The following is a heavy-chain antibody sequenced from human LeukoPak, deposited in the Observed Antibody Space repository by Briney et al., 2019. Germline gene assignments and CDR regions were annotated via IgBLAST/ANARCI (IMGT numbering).Heavy chain of an antibody. V-gene: IGHV4-34*01. D-gene: IGHD5-24*01. CDR3: ARGRDRSKAGDL. CDR1: GGSCDDYY. J-gene: IGHJ5*02. Sequence: PSETLSLTCDVSGGSCDDYYCSWIRQPPGKGLEWIGEIHPHGIFYYNSSLMSRVTISIDTSKSHFSLRLTSVTAADTAFYYCARGRDRSKAGDLWGQGSLVTVSS. CDR2: IHPHGIF.